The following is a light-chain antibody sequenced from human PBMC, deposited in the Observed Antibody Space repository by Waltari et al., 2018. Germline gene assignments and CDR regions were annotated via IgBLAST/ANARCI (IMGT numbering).Light chain of an antibody. J-gene: IGLJ2*01. V-gene: IGLV4-69*01. Sequence: QPELTQSPPVSSSPVGPVKLTCILSSRHSSYAISWHRLQPQKGPRYLMKLNSVGSHNKGNGYPPHLSGSRSGAGRYINISRLQIEDETDYYCQTWGTGTHVVFGGATKLTVL. CDR3: QTWGTGTHVV. CDR2: LNSVGSH. CDR1: SRHSSYA.